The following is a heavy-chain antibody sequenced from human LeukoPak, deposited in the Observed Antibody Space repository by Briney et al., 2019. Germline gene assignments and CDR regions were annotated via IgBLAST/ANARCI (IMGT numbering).Heavy chain of an antibody. Sequence: GASVKVSCKASGYTFNGYYMHWVRQAPGQGLEWMGWINPNSGGTNYAQKFQGRVTMTRDTSISTAYMELSRLRSDDTAVYYCARDEVSTEDIVVVVAAEHWGQGTLVTVSS. D-gene: IGHD2-15*01. V-gene: IGHV1-2*02. CDR3: ARDEVSTEDIVVVVAAEH. J-gene: IGHJ4*02. CDR1: GYTFNGYY. CDR2: INPNSGGT.